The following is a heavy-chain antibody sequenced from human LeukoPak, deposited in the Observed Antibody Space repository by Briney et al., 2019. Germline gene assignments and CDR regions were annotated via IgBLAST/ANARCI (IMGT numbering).Heavy chain of an antibody. CDR2: IKQDGSAK. Sequence: PGGSLRLSCAASGFTFSNYWMNWVRQAPGKGLEWVANIKQDGSAKYYVDSVKGRFTISRDNAKNSLYLQMNSLGAEDTAVYYCARTIREQWLTIDYWGQGTQVTFSS. CDR3: ARTIREQWLTIDY. V-gene: IGHV3-7*04. J-gene: IGHJ4*02. D-gene: IGHD6-19*01. CDR1: GFTFSNYW.